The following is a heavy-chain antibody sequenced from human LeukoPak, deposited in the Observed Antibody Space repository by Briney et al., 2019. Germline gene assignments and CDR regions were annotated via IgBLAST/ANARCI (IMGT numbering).Heavy chain of an antibody. V-gene: IGHV4-31*03. CDR3: AREIPSSGTHSSYFDY. Sequence: SETLSLTCTVSGGSIISGGYYWSWICQHPGQGLEWIGYIYYSGSTYFNPSLESRLTMSVDTSKNQFSLTLSSVTAADTAVYYCAREIPSSGTHSSYFDYWGQGTLVTVSS. CDR1: GGSIISGGYY. CDR2: IYYSGST. D-gene: IGHD3-10*01. J-gene: IGHJ4*02.